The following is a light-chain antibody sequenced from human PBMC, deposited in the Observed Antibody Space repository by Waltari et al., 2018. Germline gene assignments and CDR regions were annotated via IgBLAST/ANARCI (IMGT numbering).Light chain of an antibody. Sequence: ELVLTQALGPLPLSPGERATLSCRASQSVRKYLAWYQQRPGQAPRLLIYDASTRATGIPDRFSGSGFGTDFSLTISRLEPEDFAVYYCQKYESLPATFGQGTKVEIK. CDR2: DAS. J-gene: IGKJ1*01. V-gene: IGKV3-20*01. CDR1: QSVRKY. CDR3: QKYESLPAT.